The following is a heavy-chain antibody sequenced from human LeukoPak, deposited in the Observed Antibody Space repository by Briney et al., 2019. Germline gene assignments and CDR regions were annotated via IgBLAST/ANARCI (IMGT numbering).Heavy chain of an antibody. CDR3: ARRSAAAGIDAFDI. D-gene: IGHD6-13*01. CDR2: VGTGGDT. Sequence: GGSLRLSCSASGFSFRNYDMHWFRQPTGKGLNWVSAVGTGGDTYYAGSVKGRFTVVRENAKNTLYLQMNSLRAGDTAMYYCARRSAAAGIDAFDIWGQGTMVTVSS. V-gene: IGHV3-13*01. J-gene: IGHJ3*02. CDR1: GFSFRNYD.